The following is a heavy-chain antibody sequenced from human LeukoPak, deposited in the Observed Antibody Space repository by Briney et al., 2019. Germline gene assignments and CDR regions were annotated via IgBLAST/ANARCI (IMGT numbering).Heavy chain of an antibody. CDR2: ISAYNGNT. D-gene: IGHD3-22*01. V-gene: IGHV1-18*01. J-gene: IGHJ5*02. CDR3: ARVPDPNYYDSSGYQNWFDP. Sequence: ASVTVSCKASGYTFTSYGISWLRQAPGQGLEWMGWISAYNGNTNYAQKLQGRVTMTTDTSTSTAYMELRSLRSDDTAVYYCARVPDPNYYDSSGYQNWFDPWGQGTLVTVSS. CDR1: GYTFTSYG.